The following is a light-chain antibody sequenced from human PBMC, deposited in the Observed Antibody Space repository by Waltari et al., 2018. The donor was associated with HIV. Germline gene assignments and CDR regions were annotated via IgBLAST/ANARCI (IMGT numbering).Light chain of an antibody. CDR1: SGHSSYA. V-gene: IGLV4-69*01. Sequence: QLVLTQSPSASASLGASVKLTCTLSSGHSSYAIAWHQQPPEKGPRYLMTLNSDGSHSKGDGIPDRFSGSSSGAERYLTISSLQSEDEADYYCQTWGTGIQVFGGGTKLTVL. J-gene: IGLJ3*02. CDR2: LNSDGSH. CDR3: QTWGTGIQV.